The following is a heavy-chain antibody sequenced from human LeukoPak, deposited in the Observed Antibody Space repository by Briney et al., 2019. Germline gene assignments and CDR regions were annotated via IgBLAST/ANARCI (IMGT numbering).Heavy chain of an antibody. V-gene: IGHV4-31*03. D-gene: IGHD3-22*01. J-gene: IGHJ4*02. CDR3: ARCYYYYDSSGSLLFDY. CDR1: GGSISSGGYY. CDR2: IYYSGST. Sequence: SETLSLTCTVSGGSISSGGYYWSWIRQHPGKGLEWIGYIYYSGSTYYNPSLKSRVTISVDTSKNQFSLKLSSVTAADTAVYYCARCYYYYDSSGSLLFDYWGQGTLVTVSS.